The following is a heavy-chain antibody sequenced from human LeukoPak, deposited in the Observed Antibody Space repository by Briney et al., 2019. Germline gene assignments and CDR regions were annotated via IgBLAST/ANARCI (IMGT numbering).Heavy chain of an antibody. Sequence: GGSLRLSCAASGFTFSDYYMSWIRQAPGKGLEWVSYISSSGSTIYYADSVKGRFTISRDNAKNSLYLQMNSLRAEDTAVYYCATSGIAARRTHFDYWGQGTLVTVSS. J-gene: IGHJ4*02. CDR3: ATSGIAARRTHFDY. CDR2: ISSSGSTI. D-gene: IGHD6-6*01. CDR1: GFTFSDYY. V-gene: IGHV3-11*01.